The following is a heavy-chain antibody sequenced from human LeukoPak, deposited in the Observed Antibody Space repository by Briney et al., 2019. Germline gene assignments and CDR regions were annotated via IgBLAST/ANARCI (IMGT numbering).Heavy chain of an antibody. V-gene: IGHV3-53*01. CDR1: GFTVSTNY. CDR3: ARGYCSGGRCYSGVSDY. J-gene: IGHJ4*02. CDR2: IYTGGDT. Sequence: PGGSLRLSCAASGFTVSTNYMSWVRQAPGKGLEWVSVIYTGGDTFYADSVKGRFTISRDNSKNTLYLQMNSLKTEDTAMYYCARGYCSGGRCYSGVSDYWGQGTLVTVSS. D-gene: IGHD2-15*01.